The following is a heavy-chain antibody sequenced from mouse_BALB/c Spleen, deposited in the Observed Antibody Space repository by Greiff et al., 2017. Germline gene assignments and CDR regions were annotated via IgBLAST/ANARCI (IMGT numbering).Heavy chain of an antibody. Sequence: EVKLVESGGGLVKPGGSLKLSCAASGFTFSSYAMSWVRQTPEKRLEWVASISSGGSTYYPDSVKGRFTISRDNARNILYLQMSSLRSEDTAMYYCARVYYGSSSKDYYAMDYWGQGTSVTVSS. CDR1: GFTFSSYA. CDR2: ISSGGST. D-gene: IGHD1-1*01. V-gene: IGHV5-6-5*01. J-gene: IGHJ4*01. CDR3: ARVYYGSSSKDYYAMDY.